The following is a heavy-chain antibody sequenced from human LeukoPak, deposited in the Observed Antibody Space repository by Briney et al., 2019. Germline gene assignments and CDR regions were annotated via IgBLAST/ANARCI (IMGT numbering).Heavy chain of an antibody. CDR2: IIPLFGTA. J-gene: IGHJ4*02. V-gene: IGHV1-69*13. CDR1: GGTFSNYA. Sequence: GASVKVSCKTSGGTFSNYAISWVRQAPGQGLEWMGGIIPLFGTANYAQKFQGRVTITADESTSTAYMELGSLRSEDTAVYYCARDQEAFDYWGQGTLVTVSS. CDR3: ARDQEAFDY.